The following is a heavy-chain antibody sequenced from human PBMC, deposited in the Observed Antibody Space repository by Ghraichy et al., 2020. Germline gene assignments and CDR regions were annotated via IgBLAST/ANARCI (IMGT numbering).Heavy chain of an antibody. Sequence: GESLRLSCVGSGFTFSSYNMNCVRQTPGKGLEWVSYISSTSSFISYADSVKGRFTVSRDNAQNSLSLQMKSLRGEDTAVYYCARASSVVRFYYYDGMDVWGQGTTVTVSS. CDR2: ISSTSSFI. V-gene: IGHV3-48*01. D-gene: IGHD2-21*01. J-gene: IGHJ6*02. CDR1: GFTFSSYN. CDR3: ARASSVVRFYYYDGMDV.